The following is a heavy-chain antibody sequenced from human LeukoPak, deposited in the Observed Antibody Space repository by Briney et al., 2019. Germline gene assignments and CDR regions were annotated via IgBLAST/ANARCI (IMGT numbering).Heavy chain of an antibody. D-gene: IGHD1/OR15-1a*01. CDR1: GFTFGKYW. CDR3: ARDLVEQRGPPPPKGY. J-gene: IGHJ4*02. CDR2: INQDGSAK. Sequence: PGGSLRLPCVASGFTFGKYWMDWVRQAPGKGLEWVANINQDGSAKYYVDSVKGRFTISRDNAKNSLYLQMNSLRAEDTAVYYCARDLVEQRGPPPPKGYWGQGALVTVSS. V-gene: IGHV3-7*01.